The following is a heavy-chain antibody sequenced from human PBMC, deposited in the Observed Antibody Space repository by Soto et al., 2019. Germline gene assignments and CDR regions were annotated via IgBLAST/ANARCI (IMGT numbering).Heavy chain of an antibody. V-gene: IGHV3-53*04. Sequence: EVQLVESGGGLVQPGGSLRLSCAASGLTVSSHYMSWVRQAPGKGLEWVSVIYSGGSTYYADSVKGRFTISRHDSKNTLYLQMNSLRGEATAVYYCATVPEYSGYDFAYWGQGTLVTVSS. CDR1: GLTVSSHY. CDR3: ATVPEYSGYDFAY. CDR2: IYSGGST. J-gene: IGHJ4*02. D-gene: IGHD5-12*01.